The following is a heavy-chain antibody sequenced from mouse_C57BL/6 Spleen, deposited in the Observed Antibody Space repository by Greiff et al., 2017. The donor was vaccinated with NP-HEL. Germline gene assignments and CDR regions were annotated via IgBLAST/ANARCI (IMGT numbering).Heavy chain of an antibody. V-gene: IGHV1-82*01. J-gene: IGHJ3*01. Sequence: QVQLKQSGPELVKPGASVKISCKASGYAFSSSWMNWVKQRPGKGLEWIGRIYPGDGDTNYNGKFKGKATLTADKSSSTAYMQLSSLTSEDSAVYFCARDLHYYGSSYLFAYWGQGTLVTVSA. CDR2: IYPGDGDT. D-gene: IGHD1-1*01. CDR3: ARDLHYYGSSYLFAY. CDR1: GYAFSSSW.